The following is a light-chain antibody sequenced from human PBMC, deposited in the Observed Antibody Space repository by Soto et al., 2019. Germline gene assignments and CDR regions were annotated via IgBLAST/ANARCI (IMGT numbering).Light chain of an antibody. CDR3: SSYAGINNFVV. CDR1: SSDDGGHDY. CDR2: EVS. J-gene: IGLJ2*01. V-gene: IGLV2-8*01. Sequence: QSALTQPPSASGSPGQSVTISCTGTSSDDGGHDYVSWYQQYPGKAPKLMIYEVSERPSGVPDRFSGSKSGNTASLTVSGLQAEDEADYHCSSYAGINNFVVFGGGTKLTVL.